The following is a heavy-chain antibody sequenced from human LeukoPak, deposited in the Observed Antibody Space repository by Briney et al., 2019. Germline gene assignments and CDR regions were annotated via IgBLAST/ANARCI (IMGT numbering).Heavy chain of an antibody. CDR3: ARAPERPGWFDP. J-gene: IGHJ5*02. Sequence: ASVKVSCKASGYTFTSYGISWVRQAPGQGLEWMAWITAYNGNANYAQKFQGRVTMTTDTSTSTAYMELRSLRSDDTAVYYCARAPERPGWFDPWGQGTLVTVSS. V-gene: IGHV1-18*01. CDR1: GYTFTSYG. CDR2: ITAYNGNA. D-gene: IGHD1-1*01.